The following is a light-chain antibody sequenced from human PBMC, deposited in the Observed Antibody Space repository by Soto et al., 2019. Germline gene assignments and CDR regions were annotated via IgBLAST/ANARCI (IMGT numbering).Light chain of an antibody. J-gene: IGLJ2*01. CDR2: YDS. CDR1: NIGSKS. CDR3: QVWDSSSDHVV. V-gene: IGLV3-21*04. Sequence: SYELTQPPSVSVAPGKKARITCEGNNIGSKSVHWYQQKPGQAPVLVIYYDSDRPSGIPERFSGSNSGNTATLTISRVEAGDEADYYCQVWDSSSDHVVFGGGTKLTV.